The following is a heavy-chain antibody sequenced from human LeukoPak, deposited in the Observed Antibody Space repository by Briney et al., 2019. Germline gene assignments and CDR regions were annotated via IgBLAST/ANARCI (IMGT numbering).Heavy chain of an antibody. D-gene: IGHD2-15*01. J-gene: IGHJ4*02. CDR3: ARRPRYCSGGNCYDY. V-gene: IGHV1-8*01. CDR1: GYTFSSCD. Sequence: ASLKVSCKASGYTFSSCDINWVRQAPGQGLVWMGWVNPYSGNTGHAQQFQGRATLTMNTSISTVYMELSSLRSEDTAVYYCARRPRYCSGGNCYDYWGQGTLVTVSS. CDR2: VNPYSGNT.